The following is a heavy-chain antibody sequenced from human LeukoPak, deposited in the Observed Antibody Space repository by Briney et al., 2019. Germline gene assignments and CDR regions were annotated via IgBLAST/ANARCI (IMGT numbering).Heavy chain of an antibody. V-gene: IGHV3-30*02. Sequence: GGSLRLSCAASGFTFSSYGMHWVRQAPGKGLEWVAFIRYDGSNKYYADSVKGRFTISRDNSKNTLYLQMNSLRAEDTAVYYCAKDRITMVRGVLDYWDQGTLVTVSS. D-gene: IGHD3-10*01. CDR2: IRYDGSNK. J-gene: IGHJ4*02. CDR3: AKDRITMVRGVLDY. CDR1: GFTFSSYG.